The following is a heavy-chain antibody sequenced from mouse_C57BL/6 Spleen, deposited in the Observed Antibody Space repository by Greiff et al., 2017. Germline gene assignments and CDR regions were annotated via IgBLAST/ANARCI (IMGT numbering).Heavy chain of an antibody. J-gene: IGHJ4*01. V-gene: IGHV1-26*01. CDR2: INPNNGGT. CDR1: GYTFTDYY. Sequence: EVQLQQSGPELVKPGASVKISCKASGYTFTDYYMNWVKQSHGKSLEWIGDINPNNGGTSYNQKFKGKATLTVDKSSSTAYMELRSLTSEDSAVYYCARKARYYDYDAPMDYWGQGTSVTVSS. CDR3: ARKARYYDYDAPMDY. D-gene: IGHD2-4*01.